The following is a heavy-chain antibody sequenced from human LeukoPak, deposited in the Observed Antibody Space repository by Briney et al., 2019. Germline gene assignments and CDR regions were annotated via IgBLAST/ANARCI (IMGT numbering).Heavy chain of an antibody. Sequence: AQSLPISCKGSGYTFTTNWIGWVRQMPGKGLEWMGIIYPSDSDTRYSPSFQGQVTISADKSISTAYLQWSSLKASDTAMYYCARQGWRYFDYWGKGTLLTLSS. CDR1: GYTFTTNW. J-gene: IGHJ4*02. V-gene: IGHV5-51*01. D-gene: IGHD3-3*01. CDR2: IYPSDSDT. CDR3: ARQGWRYFDY.